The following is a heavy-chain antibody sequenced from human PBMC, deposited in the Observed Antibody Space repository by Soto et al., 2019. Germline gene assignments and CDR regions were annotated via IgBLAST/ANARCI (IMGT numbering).Heavy chain of an antibody. V-gene: IGHV3-23*01. CDR1: GFTFSSYA. J-gene: IGHJ6*03. CDR3: ARMSGGSGWYRYYYYYMDV. CDR2: ISGSGGST. Sequence: GGSLRLSCAASGFTFSSYAMSWVRQAPGKGMEWVSAISGSGGSTYYADSVKGRFTISRDNSKNTLYLQMNSLRAEDTAVYYCARMSGGSGWYRYYYYYMDVWGKGTTVTVSS. D-gene: IGHD6-19*01.